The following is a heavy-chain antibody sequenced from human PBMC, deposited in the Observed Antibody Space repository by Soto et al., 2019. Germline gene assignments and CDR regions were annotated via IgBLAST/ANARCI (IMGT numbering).Heavy chain of an antibody. J-gene: IGHJ4*02. CDR1: GFTFSSYA. CDR2: ISGSGVST. CDR3: AKDATVNYDDVWRSYRYNSFDY. Sequence: GGSLRLSCAASGFTFSSYAMSWVRQAPGKGLEWVSIISGSGVSTYYADSVKGRFTISRDNSKNTVYLQVNSLRAEDTAVYYCAKDATVNYDDVWRSYRYNSFDYWGQGTLVTVYS. D-gene: IGHD3-16*02. V-gene: IGHV3-23*01.